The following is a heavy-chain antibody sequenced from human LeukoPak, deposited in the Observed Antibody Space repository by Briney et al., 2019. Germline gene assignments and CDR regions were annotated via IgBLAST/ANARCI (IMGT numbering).Heavy chain of an antibody. D-gene: IGHD3-10*01. V-gene: IGHV3-48*03. CDR2: IGRSDTTI. Sequence: GGSLRLSCAASGFTFSSYEMNWVRQAPGKGLEWVSYIGRSDTTIYYADSVKGRFTISRDNAKNSLYLQMNSLRAEDTAVYYCARVPGSGITNNHIDYWGQGTLVTVSS. CDR3: ARVPGSGITNNHIDY. J-gene: IGHJ4*02. CDR1: GFTFSSYE.